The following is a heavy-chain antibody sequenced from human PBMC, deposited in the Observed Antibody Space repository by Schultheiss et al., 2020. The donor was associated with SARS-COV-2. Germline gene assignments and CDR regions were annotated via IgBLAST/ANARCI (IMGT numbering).Heavy chain of an antibody. V-gene: IGHV4-34*01. CDR3: AREGPLVQIDY. J-gene: IGHJ4*02. CDR2: INHSGST. CDR1: GGSFSGYY. D-gene: IGHD6-6*01. Sequence: SETLSLTCAVYGGSFSGYYWSWIRQPPGKGLEWIGEINHSGSTNYNPSLKSRVTISVDTSKNQFSLKLSSVTAADTAVYYCAREGPLVQIDYWGQGTLVTVSS.